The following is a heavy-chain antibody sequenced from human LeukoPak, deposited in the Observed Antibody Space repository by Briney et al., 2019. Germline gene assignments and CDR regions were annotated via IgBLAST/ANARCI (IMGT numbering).Heavy chain of an antibody. J-gene: IGHJ4*02. Sequence: ASVKVSCKASGYTFTSYYMHWVRQAPGQGLEWMGWINPNSGGTNYAQKFQGRVTMTRDTSISTAYMELSRLRSDDTAVYYCARFSQSDYERSPFDYWGQGTLVTVSS. CDR2: INPNSGGT. D-gene: IGHD3-16*01. CDR3: ARFSQSDYERSPFDY. CDR1: GYTFTSYY. V-gene: IGHV1-2*02.